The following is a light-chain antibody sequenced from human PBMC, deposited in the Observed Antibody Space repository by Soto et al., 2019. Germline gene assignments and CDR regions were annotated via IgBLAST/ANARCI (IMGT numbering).Light chain of an antibody. CDR3: HQSSKSPPLT. Sequence: EIVLTQSPATLSLSPGERATLSCRASQSVGGYLDWYKQKPGQARSRLIYDASIRASGIPARFSGSGSVTHFTLTITSIEPEDRAVYYCHQSSKSPPLTFGGGTKVEFK. CDR1: QSVGGY. J-gene: IGKJ4*01. V-gene: IGKV3-11*01. CDR2: DAS.